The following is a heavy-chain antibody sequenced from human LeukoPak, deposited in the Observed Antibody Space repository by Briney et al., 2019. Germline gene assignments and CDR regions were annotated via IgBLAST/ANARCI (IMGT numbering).Heavy chain of an antibody. CDR3: ARVKRSSGWVDY. J-gene: IGHJ4*02. V-gene: IGHV4-4*07. Sequence: PSETLSLTCTVSGGSISSYYWSWIRQPAGKGLEWIGRIYTSGSTNYNPSLKSRVTISVDKSKNQFSLKLSSVTAADTAVYYCARVKRSSGWVDYWGRGTLVTVSS. CDR2: IYTSGST. CDR1: GGSISSYY. D-gene: IGHD6-19*01.